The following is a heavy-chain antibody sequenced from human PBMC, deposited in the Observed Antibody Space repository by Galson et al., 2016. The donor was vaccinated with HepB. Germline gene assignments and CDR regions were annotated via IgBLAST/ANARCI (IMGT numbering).Heavy chain of an antibody. J-gene: IGHJ4*02. CDR3: AREGNYYTLGY. V-gene: IGHV3-7*03. CDR2: IREDGSEK. CDR1: GFTFSSYW. D-gene: IGHD1-26*01. Sequence: SLRLSCAASGFTFSSYWMSWVRQAPGKGLEWVADIREDGSEKNYVDSAKGRFTISRDNANNLVYLQMNSLRSEDTAVYYCAREGNYYTLGYWGQGTLVTVSS.